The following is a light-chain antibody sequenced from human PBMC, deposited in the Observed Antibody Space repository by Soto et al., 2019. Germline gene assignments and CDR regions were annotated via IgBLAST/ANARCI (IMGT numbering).Light chain of an antibody. Sequence: QSVLTQPASVSGSPGQSITISWTGTSSDVGAYNYVSWYQQHPDKAPKLMIFEVSDRPSGVSNRFSGSNSGNTASLTISGLQAEDEADYFYSSYTRKGSLVFAGGSKLTVL. CDR1: SSDVGAYNY. V-gene: IGLV2-14*01. CDR2: EVS. J-gene: IGLJ3*02. CDR3: SSYTRKGSLV.